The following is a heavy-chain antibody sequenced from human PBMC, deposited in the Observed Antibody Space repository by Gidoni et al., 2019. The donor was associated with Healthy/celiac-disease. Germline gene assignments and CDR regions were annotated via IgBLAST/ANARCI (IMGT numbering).Heavy chain of an antibody. V-gene: IGHV3-30*03. CDR2: ISYDGSNK. D-gene: IGHD3-22*01. CDR3: ALIYYYDSSGYPTAPSDAFDI. CDR1: GFSFSSDR. J-gene: IGHJ3*02. Sequence: QVQLVESGGAVVQPGRSLRLSCAASGFSFSSDRMHWVRQAPSKGLEWVAVISYDGSNKYYADAVKGRFTISRDNSKNTLYLQMNSLRAEDTAVYYCALIYYYDSSGYPTAPSDAFDIWGQGTMVTVSS.